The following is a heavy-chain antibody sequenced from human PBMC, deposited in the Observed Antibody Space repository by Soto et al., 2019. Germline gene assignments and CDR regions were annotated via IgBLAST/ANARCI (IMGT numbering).Heavy chain of an antibody. CDR1: GFTFSSYS. CDR3: ARDPPNYDFWSGYSEAGGMDV. J-gene: IGHJ6*02. D-gene: IGHD3-3*01. CDR2: ISSSSSYI. V-gene: IGHV3-21*01. Sequence: GGSLRLSCAASGFTFSSYSMNWVRQAPGKGLEWVSSISSSSSYIYYADSVKGRFTISRDNAKNSLYLQVNSLRAEDTAVYYCARDPPNYDFWSGYSEAGGMDVWGQGTTVTVSS.